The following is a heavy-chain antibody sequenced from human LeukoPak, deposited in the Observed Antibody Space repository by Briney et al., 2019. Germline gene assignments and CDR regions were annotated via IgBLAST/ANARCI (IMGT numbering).Heavy chain of an antibody. Sequence: SQTLSLTCTVSGGSISSGGYYWSWIRQHPGKGLEWIGYIYYSGSTYYNPSLKSRVTISVDTSKNQFSLKLSSVTAADTAVYYCARVYCSGGSCYFDYWGQGTLVTVSS. CDR2: IYYSGST. J-gene: IGHJ4*02. V-gene: IGHV4-31*03. D-gene: IGHD2-15*01. CDR3: ARVYCSGGSCYFDY. CDR1: GGSISSGGYY.